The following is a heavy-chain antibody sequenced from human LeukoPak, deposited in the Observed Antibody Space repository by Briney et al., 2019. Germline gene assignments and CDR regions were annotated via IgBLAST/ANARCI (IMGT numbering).Heavy chain of an antibody. J-gene: IGHJ4*02. CDR3: ARVGNYYDSSGYVDY. Sequence: SRTLSLTCAVSGGSISSGGYYWSWIRQHPGKGLEWIGYIYYSGSTYYNPSLKSRVTISVDTSKNQFSLKLSSVTAADTAVYYCARVGNYYDSSGYVDYWGQGTLVTVSS. V-gene: IGHV4-31*11. CDR1: GGSISSGGYY. D-gene: IGHD3-22*01. CDR2: IYYSGST.